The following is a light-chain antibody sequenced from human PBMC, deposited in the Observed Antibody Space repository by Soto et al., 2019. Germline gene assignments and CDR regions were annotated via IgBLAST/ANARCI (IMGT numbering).Light chain of an antibody. Sequence: QSALTQPPSASGSPGLSVTISCTGTSSDVCGYNYVSWYQQYPGKAPKLMIYEVDKRPSGVPDRFRGSKSGSTASLTVSGLQADDEADYYCSSYAGNRYVFGTGTKLTVL. CDR1: SSDVCGYNY. CDR2: EVD. CDR3: SSYAGNRYV. V-gene: IGLV2-8*01. J-gene: IGLJ1*01.